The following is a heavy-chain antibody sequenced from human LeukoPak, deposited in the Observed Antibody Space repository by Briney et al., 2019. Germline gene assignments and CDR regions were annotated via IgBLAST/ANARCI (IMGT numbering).Heavy chain of an antibody. Sequence: AETLSLTCTVSGYSISSGYYWGWIRQPPGKGLEGIGIIYHSGSTYYNASLKSRVTISVDTSKNQLPLNLRSVTAADTAVYYCARPYYDFWSGYSLSSHFDYWGQGTLVTVSS. CDR3: ARPYYDFWSGYSLSSHFDY. CDR1: GYSISSGYY. CDR2: IYHSGST. V-gene: IGHV4-38-2*02. J-gene: IGHJ4*02. D-gene: IGHD3-3*01.